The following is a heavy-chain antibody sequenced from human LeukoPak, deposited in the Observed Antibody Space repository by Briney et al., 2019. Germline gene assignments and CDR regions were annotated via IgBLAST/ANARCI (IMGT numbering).Heavy chain of an antibody. Sequence: GGSLRLSCAASGFTFSNAWMSWVRQAPGKGLEWVGRIKSKTDGGTTDYAAPVKGRFTISRDDSKNTLYLQMNSLKTEDTAVYYCTTGITMVRGVPPYYFDYWGQGTLVTVSS. D-gene: IGHD3-10*01. J-gene: IGHJ4*02. V-gene: IGHV3-15*01. CDR1: GFTFSNAW. CDR2: IKSKTDGGTT. CDR3: TTGITMVRGVPPYYFDY.